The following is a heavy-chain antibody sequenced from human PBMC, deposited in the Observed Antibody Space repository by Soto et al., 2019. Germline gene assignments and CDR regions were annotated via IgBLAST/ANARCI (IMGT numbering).Heavy chain of an antibody. D-gene: IGHD3-16*01. CDR3: AHIPNYYQYDWFDP. Sequence: QITLKESGPTLVKPTQTLTLTCTFSRFSLTTRGVGVGWIRQPPGNALECLALIYWDDDKRYSPSLQSRLSITKDTSKNQVVLTMTNVDPVDTATYYCAHIPNYYQYDWFDPWGQGTLVSVSS. CDR2: IYWDDDK. J-gene: IGHJ5*02. CDR1: RFSLTTRGVG. V-gene: IGHV2-5*02.